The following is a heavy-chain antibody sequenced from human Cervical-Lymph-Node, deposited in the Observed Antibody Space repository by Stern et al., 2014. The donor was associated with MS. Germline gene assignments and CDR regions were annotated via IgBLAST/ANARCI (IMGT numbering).Heavy chain of an antibody. Sequence: VQLVESGPGLVKPSQTLSLSCTVSGGSVNSDGYYWSWIRQHPGKGLEWIGYIYYSGTTHYNPSLRSRVTISVDTSNNQISLKLRSVTAADTALYYCAREGRQRGSGSYYVEYWGQGTLVTVSS. J-gene: IGHJ4*02. D-gene: IGHD3-10*01. V-gene: IGHV4-31*03. CDR2: IYYSGTT. CDR3: AREGRQRGSGSYYVEY. CDR1: GGSVNSDGYY.